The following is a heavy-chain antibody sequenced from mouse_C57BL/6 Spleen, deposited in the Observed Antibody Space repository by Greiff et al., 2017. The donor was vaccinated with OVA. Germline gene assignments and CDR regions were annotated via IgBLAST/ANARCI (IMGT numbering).Heavy chain of an antibody. D-gene: IGHD2-3*01. CDR3: ATDGYYGNFDV. V-gene: IGHV1-64*01. Sequence: QVQLQQPGAELVKPGASVKLSCKASGYTFTSYWMHWVKQRPGQGLEWIGMIHPNSGSTNYNEKFKSKATLTVDKSSSTAYMQLSSLTSEDAAVYYCATDGYYGNFDVWGTGTTVTVSS. CDR1: GYTFTSYW. J-gene: IGHJ1*03. CDR2: IHPNSGST.